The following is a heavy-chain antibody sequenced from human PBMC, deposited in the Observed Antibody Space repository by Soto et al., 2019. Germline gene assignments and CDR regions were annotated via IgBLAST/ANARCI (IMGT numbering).Heavy chain of an antibody. V-gene: IGHV3-7*01. CDR2: IKQDGSEK. D-gene: IGHD6-19*01. CDR1: GFTFSSYW. Sequence: GGSLRLSCAASGFTFSSYWMSWVRQAPGKGLEWVANIKQDGSEKYYVDSVKGRFTISRDNAKNSLYLQMNSLRAEDTAVYYCASLLSDDRAVAGNYWGQGTLVTVSS. CDR3: ASLLSDDRAVAGNY. J-gene: IGHJ4*02.